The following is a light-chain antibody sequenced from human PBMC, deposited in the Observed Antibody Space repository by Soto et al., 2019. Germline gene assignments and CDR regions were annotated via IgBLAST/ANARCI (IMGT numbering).Light chain of an antibody. J-gene: IGLJ1*01. Sequence: SYQLKQPPSVSVSRGQTSRITCSGDALPKQYAYWYQQKPGQAPVLVIYKDSERPSGIPERFSGSSSGTTVTLTISGVQAEGEADYYCQSEDSSGTSLYVFGTGTKVTVL. CDR2: KDS. V-gene: IGLV3-25*02. CDR3: QSEDSSGTSLYV. CDR1: ALPKQY.